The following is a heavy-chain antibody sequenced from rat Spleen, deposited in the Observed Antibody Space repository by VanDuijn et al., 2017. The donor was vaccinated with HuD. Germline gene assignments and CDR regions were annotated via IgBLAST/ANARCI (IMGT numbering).Heavy chain of an antibody. CDR3: ARLVYNSGYYVMDA. V-gene: IGHV5-25*01. CDR2: ISPSGGST. J-gene: IGHJ4*01. D-gene: IGHD4-3*01. CDR1: GFTFSNYY. Sequence: EVQLVESGGGLVQPGRSLKLSCAASGFTFSNYYMAWVRQAPKKGLEWVATISPSGGSTYYRDSVKGRFTISRDNAKSTLYLQMDSLRSEDTATYYCARLVYNSGYYVMDAWGQGASVTVSS.